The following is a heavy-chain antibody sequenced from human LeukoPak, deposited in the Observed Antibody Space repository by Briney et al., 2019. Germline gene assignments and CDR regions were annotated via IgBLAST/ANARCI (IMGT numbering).Heavy chain of an antibody. J-gene: IGHJ4*02. D-gene: IGHD3-22*01. V-gene: IGHV4-59*01. CDR1: GGSISSYY. Sequence: SETLSLTCTVSGGSISSYYWSRIRQPPGEGLEWIGYIYYSGSTNYNPSLKSRVTISVDTSKNQFSLKLNSVTAADTAVYYCAGGGDSGGYYYPMFDYWGQGTLVTVSS. CDR2: IYYSGST. CDR3: AGGGDSGGYYYPMFDY.